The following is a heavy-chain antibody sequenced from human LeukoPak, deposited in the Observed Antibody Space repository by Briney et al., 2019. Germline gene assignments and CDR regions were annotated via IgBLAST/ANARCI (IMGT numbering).Heavy chain of an antibody. J-gene: IGHJ4*02. CDR3: ASGPDSRGYYADYYFDY. CDR1: GYTFTGYY. D-gene: IGHD3-22*01. V-gene: IGHV1-2*02. Sequence: AASVKVSCKASGYTFTGYYMHWVRQAPGQGLEWMGWINPNSGGTNYAQKFQGRVTMTRDTSISTAYMELSRLRSDDTAVYYCASGPDSRGYYADYYFDYWGQGTLVTVSS. CDR2: INPNSGGT.